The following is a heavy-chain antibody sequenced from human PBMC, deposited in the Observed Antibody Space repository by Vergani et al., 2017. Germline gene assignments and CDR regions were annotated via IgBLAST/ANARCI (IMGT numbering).Heavy chain of an antibody. CDR1: GGTFSSYA. J-gene: IGHJ3*02. D-gene: IGHD6-13*01. CDR3: AGGYSSRWDAFDI. V-gene: IGHV1-69*04. Sequence: QVQLVQSGAEVKKPGSSVKVSCKASGGTFSSYAISWVRQATGQGLEWMGRIIPILGIANYAQKFQGRVTITADKSTSTAYMELSSLRSGDTAVYYCAGGYSSRWDAFDIWGQGTMVTVSS. CDR2: IIPILGIA.